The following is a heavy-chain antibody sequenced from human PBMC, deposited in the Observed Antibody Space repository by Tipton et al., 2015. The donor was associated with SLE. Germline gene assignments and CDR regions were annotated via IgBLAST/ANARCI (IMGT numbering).Heavy chain of an antibody. CDR1: GGAIYGSIYY. CDR3: AKTLIHDAFDI. CDR2: VYESGST. J-gene: IGHJ3*02. Sequence: TLSLICTVSGGAIYGSIYYWGWIRQPPGKGLEWIGSVYESGSTYYNPSLKSRVTVSADTSKNDFSLTLTSVTAADTAVYFCAKTLIHDAFDIWGRGTMVIVSS. V-gene: IGHV4-39*02.